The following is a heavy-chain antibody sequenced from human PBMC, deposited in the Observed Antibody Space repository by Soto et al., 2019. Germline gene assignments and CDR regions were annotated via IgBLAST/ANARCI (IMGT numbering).Heavy chain of an antibody. D-gene: IGHD3-10*01. V-gene: IGHV4-31*03. J-gene: IGHJ6*02. CDR2: IYYSGST. Sequence: QVQLQESGPGLVKPSQTLSLTCTVSGGSISSGGYYWSWIRQHPGKGLEWIGYIYYSGSTYYNPSLTSRVTISVDTSKNQFSLKLSSVTAADTAVYYCAGGGPGSGSYSYYYYGMDVWGQGTTVTVSS. CDR3: AGGGPGSGSYSYYYYGMDV. CDR1: GGSISSGGYY.